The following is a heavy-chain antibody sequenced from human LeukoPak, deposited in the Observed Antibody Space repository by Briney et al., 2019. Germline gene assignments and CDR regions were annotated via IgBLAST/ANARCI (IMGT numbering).Heavy chain of an antibody. Sequence: GGSLRLSCAASGFTFSSYGMHWVRQAPGKGLEWVAVIWYDGSNKYYADSVKGRFTISRDNSKNTLYLQMNSLRAEDTAVYYCARGTYYYDSSGYHYFDYWGQGTLVTVSP. CDR3: ARGTYYYDSSGYHYFDY. V-gene: IGHV3-33*01. CDR1: GFTFSSYG. J-gene: IGHJ4*02. D-gene: IGHD3-22*01. CDR2: IWYDGSNK.